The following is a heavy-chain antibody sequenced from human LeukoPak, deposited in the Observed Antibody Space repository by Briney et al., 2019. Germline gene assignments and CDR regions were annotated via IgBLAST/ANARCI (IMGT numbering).Heavy chain of an antibody. J-gene: IGHJ4*02. V-gene: IGHV4-59*01. CDR3: ARTYCSGGSCYDLDY. CDR2: VYYSGST. D-gene: IGHD2-15*01. Sequence: SETLSLTCTVSGGSISSYYWSWIRQPPGKGLEWIGYVYYSGSTNYNPSLKSRVTISVDTPKNQFSLKLSSVTAADTAVYYCARTYCSGGSCYDLDYWGQGTLVTVSS. CDR1: GGSISSYY.